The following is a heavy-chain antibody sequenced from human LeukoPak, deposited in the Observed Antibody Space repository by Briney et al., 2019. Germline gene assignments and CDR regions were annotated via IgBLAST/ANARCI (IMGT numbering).Heavy chain of an antibody. CDR3: AKDYAGGWPKRGMDV. V-gene: IGHV3-23*01. J-gene: IGHJ6*03. Sequence: PGGSLRLSCAASGFTFRSYGMSWVRQAPGKGLEWVSAISGSGGGTFYADSVRGRFTISRDNSKNTVYLQMNSLRAEDTAVYYCAKDYAGGWPKRGMDVWGKGATVTVSS. CDR2: ISGSGGGT. D-gene: IGHD3-16*01. CDR1: GFTFRSYG.